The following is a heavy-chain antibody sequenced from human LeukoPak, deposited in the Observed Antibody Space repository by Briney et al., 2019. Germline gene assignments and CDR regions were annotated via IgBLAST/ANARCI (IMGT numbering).Heavy chain of an antibody. V-gene: IGHV3-23*01. D-gene: IGHD3-10*01. CDR1: GFTYSNYA. Sequence: PGGSLRLSCAASGFTYSNYAMSWVRQAPGKGLEWVSGISGGGDTTDYADSVRGRFTISRDNSKNTLYLQMNSLRAEDTAVYYCAKDRRAGSYDYWGQGTLVTVSS. CDR2: ISGGGDTT. J-gene: IGHJ4*02. CDR3: AKDRRAGSYDY.